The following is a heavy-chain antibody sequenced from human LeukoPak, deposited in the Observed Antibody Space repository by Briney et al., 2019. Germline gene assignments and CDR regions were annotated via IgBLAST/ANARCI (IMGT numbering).Heavy chain of an antibody. J-gene: IGHJ6*02. Sequence: GGSLRLSCAASGFTFSSYGMPWVRQAPGKGLEWVAVIWYDGSNKYYADSVKGRFTISRDNSKNTLYLQMNSLRAEDTAVYYCARDGTGSGGSCYGMDVWGQGTTVTVSS. V-gene: IGHV3-33*01. CDR3: ARDGTGSGGSCYGMDV. CDR2: IWYDGSNK. CDR1: GFTFSSYG. D-gene: IGHD2-15*01.